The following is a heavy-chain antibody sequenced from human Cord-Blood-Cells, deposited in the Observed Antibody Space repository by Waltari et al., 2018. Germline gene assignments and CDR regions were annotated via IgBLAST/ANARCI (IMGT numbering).Heavy chain of an antibody. D-gene: IGHD3-22*01. J-gene: IGHJ3*02. CDR2: IGSSSITI. CDR3: ARNDYYDSSGYYLDAFDI. V-gene: IGHV3-48*01. Sequence: EVQLVESGGGLVQPGGSLRLSCAASGFTFSSYSMNWVRQAPGKGLGWVSYIGSSSITIYYADSVKGRFTISRDNAKNSLYLQMNSLRAEDTAVYYCARNDYYDSSGYYLDAFDIWGQGTMVTVSS. CDR1: GFTFSSYS.